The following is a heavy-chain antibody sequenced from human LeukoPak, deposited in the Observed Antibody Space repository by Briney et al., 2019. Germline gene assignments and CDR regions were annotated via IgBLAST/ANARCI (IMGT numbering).Heavy chain of an antibody. CDR2: ISGSGSGT. CDR1: GFDLTTYA. V-gene: IGHV3-23*01. CDR3: AKGTLWQWLRTSPLYVFDY. J-gene: IGHJ4*02. Sequence: GGSLRLSCAASGFDLTTYAMTWVRQAPGEGLEWVSSISGSGSGTFYADSVKGRFTISRDNSRNTLFLHMNNLRVEDTAVYYCAKGTLWQWLRTSPLYVFDYWGQGTPVTVSS. D-gene: IGHD6-19*01.